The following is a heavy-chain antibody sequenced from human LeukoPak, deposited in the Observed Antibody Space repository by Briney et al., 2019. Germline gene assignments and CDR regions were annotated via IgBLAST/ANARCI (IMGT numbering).Heavy chain of an antibody. CDR2: ISYDGSNK. CDR1: GFTFSSYA. D-gene: IGHD6-19*01. J-gene: IGHJ4*02. Sequence: GESLRLSCAASGFTFSSYAMHWVRQAPGKGLEWVAVISYDGSNKYYADSVKGRFTISRDNSKNTLYLQMNSLRAEGTAVYYCAREEVAVALGYWGQGTLVTVSS. V-gene: IGHV3-30-3*01. CDR3: AREEVAVALGY.